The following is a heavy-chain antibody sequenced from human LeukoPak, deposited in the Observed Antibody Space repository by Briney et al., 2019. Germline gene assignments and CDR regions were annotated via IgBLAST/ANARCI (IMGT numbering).Heavy chain of an antibody. J-gene: IGHJ5*02. CDR3: ARSVRLLSLATADNWFDP. V-gene: IGHV4-59*01. D-gene: IGHD2-21*02. CDR1: GGSMSSYY. CDR2: IYYSGIT. Sequence: PSETLSLTWTASGGSMSSYYWSWIRQPPGKGLEWIGYIYYSGITNYNPSLKSRVTISIDTSENQFSLNLRSVTAADTAVYFCARSVRLLSLATADNWFDPWGQGTLVTVSS.